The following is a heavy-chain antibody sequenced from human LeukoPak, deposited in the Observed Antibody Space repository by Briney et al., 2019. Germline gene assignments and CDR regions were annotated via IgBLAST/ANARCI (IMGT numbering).Heavy chain of an antibody. CDR1: GYTFTSYD. J-gene: IGHJ5*02. Sequence: ASVKVSCKASGYTFTSYDINWVRQATGQGLEWMGWMNPNSGNTGYAQKFQGRVTMTRNTSISTAYMELSSLRSEDTAVYYRARAGALGFWSGYYTWFEPWGQGTLVTVSS. V-gene: IGHV1-8*01. CDR2: MNPNSGNT. CDR3: ARAGALGFWSGYYTWFEP. D-gene: IGHD3-3*01.